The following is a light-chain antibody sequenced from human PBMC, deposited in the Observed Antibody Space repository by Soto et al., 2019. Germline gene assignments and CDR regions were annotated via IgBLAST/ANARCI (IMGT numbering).Light chain of an antibody. CDR1: SSDVGGYNY. CDR2: NVS. J-gene: IGLJ2*01. V-gene: IGLV2-14*01. CDR3: SSFTISNTVL. Sequence: QSALTQPASVSGSPGQSITISCTGTSSDVGGYNYVSWYQQHPGKAPKLIIYNVSNRPSGVSNRFSGSKSGNTASLTISGLQAEDEGHYYCSSFTISNTVLFGGGTKLTVL.